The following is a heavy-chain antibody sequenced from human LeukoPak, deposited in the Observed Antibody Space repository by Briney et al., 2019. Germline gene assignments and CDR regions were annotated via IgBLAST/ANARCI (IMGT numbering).Heavy chain of an antibody. CDR2: IYYRGST. V-gene: IGHV4-30-4*01. D-gene: IGHD3-22*01. CDR1: GGSISSGDYY. CDR3: ARGLYYDSSGYYTQPYFDY. J-gene: IGHJ4*02. Sequence: PSETLSLTCTVSGGSISSGDYYWSWIRQPPGKGLEWIGYIYYRGSTYYNPSLKSRVTISVDTSKNQFSLKLSSVTAADTAVYYCARGLYYDSSGYYTQPYFDYWGQGTLVTVSS.